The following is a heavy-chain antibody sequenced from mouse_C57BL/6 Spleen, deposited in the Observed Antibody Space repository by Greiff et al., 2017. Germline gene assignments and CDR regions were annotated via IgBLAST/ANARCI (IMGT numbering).Heavy chain of an antibody. V-gene: IGHV1-50*01. CDR1: GYTFTSYR. CDR3: ASPTGTLDY. CDR2: IDPSDSYT. J-gene: IGHJ2*01. Sequence: QVQLQQPGAELVKPGASVKLSCKASGYTFTSYRMQWVKQRPGQGLEWIGEIDPSDSYTNYNQKFKGKATLTVDTSSSTAYMQLSSLTSEDSAVYYCASPTGTLDYWGQGTTLTVSS. D-gene: IGHD4-1*02.